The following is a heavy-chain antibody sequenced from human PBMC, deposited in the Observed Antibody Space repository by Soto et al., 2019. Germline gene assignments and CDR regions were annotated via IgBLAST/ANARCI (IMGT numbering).Heavy chain of an antibody. CDR3: ARYKSYAIDY. J-gene: IGHJ4*02. CDR2: IHYSGTT. Sequence: VQLQESGPGLVKPSETLSLTCTVSGTSISSYYWSWIRQPPGKGLEWIANIHYSGTTNYNPSLASRVTRSVDTSKNHFSLKMTSVTAADRAMYFCARYKSYAIDYWGRGTLVTVSS. V-gene: IGHV4-59*01. D-gene: IGHD2-8*01. CDR1: GTSISSYY.